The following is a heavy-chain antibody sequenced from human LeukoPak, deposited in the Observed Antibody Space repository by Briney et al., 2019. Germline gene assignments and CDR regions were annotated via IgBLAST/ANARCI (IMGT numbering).Heavy chain of an antibody. J-gene: IGHJ4*02. CDR2: IYYSGST. D-gene: IGHD1-26*01. CDR1: GGSISSYY. V-gene: IGHV4-59*01. CDR3: ARGPGSGSYWAFDY. Sequence: SETLSLTCTVSGGSISSYYWSWIRQPPGKGLEWIGYIYYSGSTNYSPSLKSRVTISVDTSKNQFSLKLSSVTAADTAVYYCARGPGSGSYWAFDYWGQGTLVTVSS.